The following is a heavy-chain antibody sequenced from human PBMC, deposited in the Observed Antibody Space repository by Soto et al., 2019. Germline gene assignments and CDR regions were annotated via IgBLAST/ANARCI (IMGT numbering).Heavy chain of an antibody. CDR3: ATMRPLWFGELLSGYFDY. CDR2: IYSGGST. Sequence: GGSLRLSCAASGFTVSSNYMSWVRQAPGKGLEWVSVIYSGGSTYYADSVKGRFTISRDNSKNTLYLQMNSLRAEDTAVYYCATMRPLWFGELLSGYFDYWGQGTLVTVSS. J-gene: IGHJ4*02. D-gene: IGHD3-10*01. V-gene: IGHV3-53*01. CDR1: GFTVSSNY.